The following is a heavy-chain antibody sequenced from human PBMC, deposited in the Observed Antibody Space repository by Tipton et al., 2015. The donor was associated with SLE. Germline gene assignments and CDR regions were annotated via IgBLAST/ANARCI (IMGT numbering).Heavy chain of an antibody. CDR1: GGSFSGYY. J-gene: IGHJ3*02. D-gene: IGHD3-22*01. CDR2: INHSGST. Sequence: TLSLTCAVYGGSFSGYYWSWIRQPPGKGLEWIGEINHSGSTNHNSSLKSRVTLSVDTSKSQFSLRLSSVTAADTGVYYCARGLNFFDSSALDAFDIWGQGTLVTVSA. V-gene: IGHV4-34*01. CDR3: ARGLNFFDSSALDAFDI.